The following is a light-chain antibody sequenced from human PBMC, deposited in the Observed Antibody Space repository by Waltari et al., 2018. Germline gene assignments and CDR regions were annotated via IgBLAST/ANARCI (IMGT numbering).Light chain of an antibody. V-gene: IGKV2-28*01. CDR1: QSLLHSNGYNI. Sequence: IVMTQSPLSLPVTPGKPASISCSSSQSLLHSNGYNILDWYLQRPGQSPQLLIYFASYRASGVPDRFSASGSGTDFTLKITRVEAEDVGVYYCMQSLQTPLTFGGGTKVEI. CDR3: MQSLQTPLT. CDR2: FAS. J-gene: IGKJ4*01.